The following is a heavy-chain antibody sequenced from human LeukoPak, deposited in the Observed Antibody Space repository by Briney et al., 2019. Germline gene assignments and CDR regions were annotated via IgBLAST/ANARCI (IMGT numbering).Heavy chain of an antibody. V-gene: IGHV3-48*03. J-gene: IGHJ4*02. CDR3: VVHSATSCY. CDR1: GFTFSSYE. D-gene: IGHD1-26*01. CDR2: ITTSGPST. Sequence: GGSLRLSCATSGFTFSSYEMNWVRQAPGKGLEWVSYITTSGPSTYYADSVKGRFTISRDNGKTALSLQMNSLRAEDTAVYYCVVHSATSCYWGQGTLVTVSS.